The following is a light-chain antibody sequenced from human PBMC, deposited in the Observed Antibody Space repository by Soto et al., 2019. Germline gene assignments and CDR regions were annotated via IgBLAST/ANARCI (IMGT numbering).Light chain of an antibody. CDR2: DAT. CDR3: QQRSDWPPLFT. CDR1: QSVTTY. V-gene: IGKV3-11*01. J-gene: IGKJ3*01. Sequence: EIVLTQSPATLSLSPGERATLSCRASQSVTTYLAWYQQKPGQAPRLLIYDATNRATGIPPRFSGSGSGTDFTLTISNLEPEDFAVYYCQQRSDWPPLFTFGPGTKVDIK.